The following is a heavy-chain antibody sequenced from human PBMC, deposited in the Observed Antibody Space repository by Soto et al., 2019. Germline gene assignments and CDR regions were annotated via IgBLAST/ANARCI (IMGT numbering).Heavy chain of an antibody. CDR1: GFTFTSSA. D-gene: IGHD3-10*01. Sequence: ASVKVSCKASGFTFTSSAMQWVRQARGQRLEWIGWIVVGSGNTNYAQKFQERVTITRDMSTSTAYMELSSLRSEDTAVYYCAASGSGMTYGMDVWGQGTTVTVSS. CDR3: AASGSGMTYGMDV. V-gene: IGHV1-58*02. CDR2: IVVGSGNT. J-gene: IGHJ6*02.